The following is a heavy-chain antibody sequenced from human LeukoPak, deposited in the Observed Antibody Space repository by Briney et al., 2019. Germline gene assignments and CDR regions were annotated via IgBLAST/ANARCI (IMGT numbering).Heavy chain of an antibody. CDR2: INSDGSST. CDR3: ARDFSYYYGSGSYYPNNWFDP. CDR1: GFTFSSYW. D-gene: IGHD3-10*01. Sequence: PGGSLRLSCAASGFTFSSYWMHWVRQAPGKGLVWVSRINSDGSSTSYADSVKGRFTISRDNAKNTLYLQMNSLRAEDTAVYYCARDFSYYYGSGSYYPNNWFDPWGQGTLVTVPS. V-gene: IGHV3-74*01. J-gene: IGHJ5*02.